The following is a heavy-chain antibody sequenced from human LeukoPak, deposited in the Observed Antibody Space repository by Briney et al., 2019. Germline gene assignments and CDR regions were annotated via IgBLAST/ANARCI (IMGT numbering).Heavy chain of an antibody. V-gene: IGHV1-2*02. CDR3: ARLAGIAAAGTGRGWFDP. D-gene: IGHD6-13*01. CDR1: GYTFTGYY. Sequence: ASVKVSCKASGYTFTGYYMHWVRQAPGQGLEWMGWINPNSGGTNYAQKLQGRVTMTTDTSTSTAYMELRSLRSDDTAVYYCARLAGIAAAGTGRGWFDPWGQGTLVTVSS. J-gene: IGHJ5*02. CDR2: INPNSGGT.